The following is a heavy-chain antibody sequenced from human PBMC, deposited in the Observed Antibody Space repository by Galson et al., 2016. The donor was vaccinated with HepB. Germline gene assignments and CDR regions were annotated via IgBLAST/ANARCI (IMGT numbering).Heavy chain of an antibody. J-gene: IGHJ5*02. CDR1: GGSISSNSYY. V-gene: IGHV4-39*01. D-gene: IGHD5-12*01. Sequence: CTVSGGSISSNSYYWGWIRQPPGKGLEWLGSIYYVGNTYYNPSLKSRVIISIDTPNNRVSLKLRSVTAADTAVYYCARHERLLSWFDPWGQGSLVTVSS. CDR3: ARHERLLSWFDP. CDR2: IYYVGNT.